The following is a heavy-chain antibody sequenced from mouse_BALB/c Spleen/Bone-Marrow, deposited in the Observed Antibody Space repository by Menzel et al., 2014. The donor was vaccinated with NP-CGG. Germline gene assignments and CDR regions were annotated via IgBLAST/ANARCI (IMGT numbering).Heavy chain of an antibody. J-gene: IGHJ3*01. CDR2: ILPGSGST. CDR1: GYTFSSYW. D-gene: IGHD1-2*01. Sequence: VKLVESGTELMKPGASVKISCKATGYTFSSYWIEWVNQRPGHGLEWIGEILPGSGSTNYNEKFKGKATFTADTSSNTAYMQLSSLTSEDSAAYYCARRGHGFAWFAYWGQGTLVTVSA. CDR3: ARRGHGFAWFAY. V-gene: IGHV1-9*01.